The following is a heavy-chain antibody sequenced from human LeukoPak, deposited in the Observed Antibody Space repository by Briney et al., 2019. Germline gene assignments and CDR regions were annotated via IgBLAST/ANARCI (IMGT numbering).Heavy chain of an antibody. CDR1: EFTFSRYA. Sequence: PGGSRRLSCSAAEFTFSRYAMHWVSQPPGKGLEYVSAISSNGGSTYYADSVKGRFTISRDNSRNTLHLQMSSLRVEDTAVYCCVKDSSSGSYSDYWGQGTLVTASS. CDR3: VKDSSSGSYSDY. D-gene: IGHD3-10*01. CDR2: ISSNGGST. J-gene: IGHJ4*02. V-gene: IGHV3-64D*06.